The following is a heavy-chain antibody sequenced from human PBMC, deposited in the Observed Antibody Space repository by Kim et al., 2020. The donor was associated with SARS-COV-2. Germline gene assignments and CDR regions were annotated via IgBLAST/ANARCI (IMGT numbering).Heavy chain of an antibody. CDR3: ARGLFRRFGELSSYYYYGMDV. Sequence: SETLSLTCAVYGGSFSGYYWSWIRQPPGKGLEWIGEINHSGSTNYNPSLKSRVTISVDTSKNQFSLKLSSVTAADTAVYYCARGLFRRFGELSSYYYYGMDVWGQGTTVTVSS. D-gene: IGHD3-10*01. J-gene: IGHJ6*02. CDR2: INHSGST. CDR1: GGSFSGYY. V-gene: IGHV4-34*01.